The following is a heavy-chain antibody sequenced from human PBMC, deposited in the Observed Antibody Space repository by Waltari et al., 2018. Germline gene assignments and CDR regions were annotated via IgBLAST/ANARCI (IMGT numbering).Heavy chain of an antibody. CDR1: GFSISRGYY. CDR3: ARGPVFKYYYHAFDI. Sequence: QVQLQESGPGLVKPSETLSLTCAVSGFSISRGYYWGWVRQPPGKGLEWIGSIYESGGTYHNPSLKSRVTISIATSKNQFSLKLTSVTAADTAMYYCARGPVFKYYYHAFDIWGQGTMVTVSS. J-gene: IGHJ3*02. CDR2: IYESGGT. D-gene: IGHD3-22*01. V-gene: IGHV4-38-2*01.